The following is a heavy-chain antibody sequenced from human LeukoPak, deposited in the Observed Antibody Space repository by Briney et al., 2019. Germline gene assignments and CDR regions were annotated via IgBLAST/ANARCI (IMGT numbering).Heavy chain of an antibody. CDR2: INHSGST. J-gene: IGHJ4*02. V-gene: IGHV4-34*01. CDR1: GGSFSGYY. CDR3: ATYGSGYYFDY. Sequence: SETLSLTCAVYGGSFSGYYWSWIRQPPGKGLEWIGEINHSGSTNYNPSLKSRVTISVDTSNNQLSLQLRYVTAADTAVYYCATYGSGYYFDYWGQGTLVTVSS. D-gene: IGHD3-10*01.